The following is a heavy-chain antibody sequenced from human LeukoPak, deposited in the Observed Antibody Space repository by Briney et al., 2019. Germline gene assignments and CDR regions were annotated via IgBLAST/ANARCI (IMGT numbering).Heavy chain of an antibody. J-gene: IGHJ4*02. CDR2: ITNDGSST. CDR1: GLTFSSHW. Sequence: GGSLRLSCAASGLTFSSHWMHWVRQAPGKGLVWVSRITNDGSSTTYADSVKGRFTISRDNAKNSLYLQMNSLRDEDTAVYYCASLDYCSGGSCYERPQDYWGQGTLVTVSS. V-gene: IGHV3-74*01. CDR3: ASLDYCSGGSCYERPQDY. D-gene: IGHD2-15*01.